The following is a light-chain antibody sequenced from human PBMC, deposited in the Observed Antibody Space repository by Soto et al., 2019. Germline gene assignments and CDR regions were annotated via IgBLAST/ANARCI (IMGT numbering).Light chain of an antibody. J-gene: IGKJ1*01. CDR1: QSISSW. V-gene: IGKV1-5*03. Sequence: IEMTQSPSSLSAYVGDRVTITCRASQSISSWLAWYQQKPGKAPKLLIYKASSLGSGVPSRFSGSGSGTELTLTIRSLQPDDFATYYCQQYNSYPWTFGQGTKVDI. CDR3: QQYNSYPWT. CDR2: KAS.